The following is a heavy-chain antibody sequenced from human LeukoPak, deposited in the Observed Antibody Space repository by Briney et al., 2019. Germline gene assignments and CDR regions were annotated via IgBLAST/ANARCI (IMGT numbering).Heavy chain of an antibody. J-gene: IGHJ4*02. CDR2: INPNTGGT. CDR1: GYTFTGYY. V-gene: IGHV1-2*02. Sequence: ASVKVSCKASGYTFTGYYMHWVRQAPGQGLELMGWINPNTGGTNYAQKFQGRVTVTRDTSISTAYMELSRLRSDDTAVYYCARDPCSGGSCYDYYFDYWGQGTLVTVSS. CDR3: ARDPCSGGSCYDYYFDY. D-gene: IGHD2-15*01.